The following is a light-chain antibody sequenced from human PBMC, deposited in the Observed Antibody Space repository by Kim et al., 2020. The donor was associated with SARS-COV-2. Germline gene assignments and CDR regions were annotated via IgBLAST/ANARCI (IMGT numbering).Light chain of an antibody. CDR3: QKYNSAPLT. J-gene: IGKJ4*01. CDR2: AAS. Sequence: GDRVTITCLASQGISNFLAWYQQKAGKNPTLLIYAASTLQSGVPSRFSGSGSETDFSLTISSFQPEDVATYYCQKYNSAPLTFGGGTKVYIK. CDR1: QGISNF. V-gene: IGKV1-27*01.